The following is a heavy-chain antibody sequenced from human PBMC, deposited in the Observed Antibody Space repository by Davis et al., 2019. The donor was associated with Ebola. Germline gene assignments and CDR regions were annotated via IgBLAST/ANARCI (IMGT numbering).Heavy chain of an antibody. Sequence: PGGSLRLSCAASGFTFSSYSMNWVRQAPGKGLEWVANIKQDGSEKYYVDSVKGRFTISRDNAKNSLYLQMNSLRAEDTAVYYCARNGAIFGVVIIGWFDPWGQGTLVTVSS. D-gene: IGHD3-3*01. CDR3: ARNGAIFGVVIIGWFDP. J-gene: IGHJ5*02. CDR1: GFTFSSYS. CDR2: IKQDGSEK. V-gene: IGHV3-7*01.